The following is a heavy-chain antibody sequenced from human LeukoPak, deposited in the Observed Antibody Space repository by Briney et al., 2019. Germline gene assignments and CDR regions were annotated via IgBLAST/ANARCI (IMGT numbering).Heavy chain of an antibody. CDR2: ISGSGGST. CDR1: GFTFSSYA. Sequence: GGSLRLSCAASGFTFSSYAMSWVRQAPGKRLEWVSAISGSGGSTYYADSVKGRFTISRDNAKNSLYLQMNSLRAEDTAVYYCARITMVRGSPGIDYWGQGTLVTVSS. V-gene: IGHV3-23*01. CDR3: ARITMVRGSPGIDY. J-gene: IGHJ4*02. D-gene: IGHD3-10*01.